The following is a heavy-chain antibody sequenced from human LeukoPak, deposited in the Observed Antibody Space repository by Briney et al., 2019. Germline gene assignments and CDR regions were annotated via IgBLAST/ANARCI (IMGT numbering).Heavy chain of an antibody. J-gene: IGHJ6*02. CDR3: ARGRRPRAAAGKTCYYYAMAV. D-gene: IGHD6-13*01. Sequence: GGSLRLSCAASGFVFSSYGMHWVRQAPGKGLEWVAVISFDGSKRYYGDSVKGRFTISRDNSEKTLYLQMNSLRPEDTAVYHCARGRRPRAAAGKTCYYYAMAVWGQGTTVTVSS. CDR1: GFVFSSYG. V-gene: IGHV3-30*03. CDR2: ISFDGSKR.